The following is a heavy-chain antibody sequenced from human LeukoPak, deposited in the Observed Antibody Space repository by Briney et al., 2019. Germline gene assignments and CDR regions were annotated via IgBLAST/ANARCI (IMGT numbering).Heavy chain of an antibody. J-gene: IGHJ2*01. CDR1: GFTFSSSA. Sequence: GGSLRLSCAASGFTFSSSAVSWVRQAPGKGLEWVSSISGSGGDTYYTDSVKGRFTISRDNSKNTLYLQMNSLRAEDTAVYYCAKVGGSGGTWDWYFDLWGRSTLVTVSS. CDR2: ISGSGGDT. V-gene: IGHV3-23*01. CDR3: AKVGGSGGTWDWYFDL. D-gene: IGHD3-10*01.